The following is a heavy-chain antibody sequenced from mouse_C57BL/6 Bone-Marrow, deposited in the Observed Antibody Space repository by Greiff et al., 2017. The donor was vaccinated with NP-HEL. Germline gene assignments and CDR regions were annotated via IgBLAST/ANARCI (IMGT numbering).Heavy chain of an antibody. CDR2: IYPGDGDT. Sequence: SGAELVKPGASVKISCKASGYAFSSYWMNWVKQRPGQGLEWIGQIYPGDGDTNYNGKFKDKASLTADKSSSTAYMQLSSLTSEDSAVYFCARGAYWGQGTLVTVSA. V-gene: IGHV1-80*01. CDR3: ARGAY. J-gene: IGHJ3*01. CDR1: GYAFSSYW.